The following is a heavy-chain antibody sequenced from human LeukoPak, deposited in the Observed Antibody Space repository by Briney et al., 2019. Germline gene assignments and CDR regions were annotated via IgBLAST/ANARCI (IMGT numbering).Heavy chain of an antibody. CDR3: ARGRGIAAPGPRSLFDY. J-gene: IGHJ4*02. V-gene: IGHV1-46*01. D-gene: IGHD6-13*01. CDR1: GYTFTKYY. CDR2: VDPSGGST. Sequence: ASVKVSCKASGYTFTKYYMHWVRQAPGQGLEWMGIVDPSGGSTSYAQTFQGRVTMTRDTSTSTFYMELSSLRSEDTAVYYCARGRGIAAPGPRSLFDYWGQGTLVTVSS.